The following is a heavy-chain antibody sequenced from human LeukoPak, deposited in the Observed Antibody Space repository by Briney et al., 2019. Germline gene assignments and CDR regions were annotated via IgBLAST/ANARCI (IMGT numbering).Heavy chain of an antibody. CDR1: GGSVRNYY. V-gene: IGHV4-59*02. CDR2: VYYTGSS. J-gene: IGHJ4*02. Sequence: SETLSLTCSVSGGSVRNYYWNWVRQPPGKGLEWIGYVYYTGSSNSDPSLKSRVTMFVDTSKNQLSLRLSSVSALDTAVYYCARVRLGPAAPFDYWGQGTLVTVSS. CDR3: ARVRLGPAAPFDY. D-gene: IGHD6-13*01.